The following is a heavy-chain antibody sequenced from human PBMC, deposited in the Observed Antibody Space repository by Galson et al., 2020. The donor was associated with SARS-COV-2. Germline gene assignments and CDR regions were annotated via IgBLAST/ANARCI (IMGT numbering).Heavy chain of an antibody. CDR1: GFTFSSYG. CDR2: LWYDGSNK. V-gene: IGHV3-33*06. Sequence: GESLKISCAASGFTFSSYGMHWVRQAPGKGLAWVAVLWYDGSNKYYADSVKGRFSISRDNSKNTLYLQMNSLRAEDTAVYYCAKDMLLWCGELANGTPLDYWGQGTLVTVSS. J-gene: IGHJ4*02. D-gene: IGHD3-10*01. CDR3: AKDMLLWCGELANGTPLDY.